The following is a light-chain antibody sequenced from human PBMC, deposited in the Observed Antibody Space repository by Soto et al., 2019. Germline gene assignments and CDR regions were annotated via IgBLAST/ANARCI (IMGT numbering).Light chain of an antibody. V-gene: IGKV3-11*01. J-gene: IGKJ1*01. CDR2: DAS. CDR3: QQRSNWQWT. CDR1: QSVSSY. Sequence: EIVLTQSPATLSLSPGERATLSCRASQSVSSYLAWYQQKPGQAPRLLIYDASNRATGIPARFSGSGSGTDFTLTISRVESEDFAVYYCQQRSNWQWTFRQGTKVEIK.